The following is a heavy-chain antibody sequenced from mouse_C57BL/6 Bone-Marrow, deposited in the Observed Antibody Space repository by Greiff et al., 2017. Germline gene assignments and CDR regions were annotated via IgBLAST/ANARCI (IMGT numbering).Heavy chain of an antibody. CDR3: ARGELRDY. CDR1: GYTFTNYW. V-gene: IGHV1-63*01. CDR2: IYPGGGYT. Sequence: QVQLKQSGAELVRPGTSVKMSCKASGYTFTNYWIGWAKQRPGHGLEWIGDIYPGGGYTNYNEKFKGKATLTADKSSSTSYMQFSSPTSEDSAIYYCARGELRDYWGQGTTLTVSS. J-gene: IGHJ2*01.